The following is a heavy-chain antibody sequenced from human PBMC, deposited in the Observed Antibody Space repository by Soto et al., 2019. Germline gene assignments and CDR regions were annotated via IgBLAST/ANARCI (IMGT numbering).Heavy chain of an antibody. Sequence: HPGGSLRLSCAASGFTFSSYEMNWVRQAPGKGLEWVSYISSSGSTIYYADSVKGRFTISRDNAKNSLYLQMNSLRAEDTAVYYCARDPIPRYCSSTSCYIYWGQGTLVTVSS. CDR3: ARDPIPRYCSSTSCYIY. CDR2: ISSSGSTI. CDR1: GFTFSSYE. J-gene: IGHJ4*02. D-gene: IGHD2-2*02. V-gene: IGHV3-48*03.